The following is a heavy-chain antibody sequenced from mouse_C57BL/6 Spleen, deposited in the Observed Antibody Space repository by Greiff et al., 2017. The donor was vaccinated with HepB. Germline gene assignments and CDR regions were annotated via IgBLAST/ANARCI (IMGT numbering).Heavy chain of an antibody. D-gene: IGHD1-1*01. V-gene: IGHV5-4*01. Sequence: EVKLVESGGGLVKPGGSLKLSCAASGFTFSSYAMSWVRQTPEKRLEWVATISDGGSYTYYPDNVKGRFTISRGNAKNKLYLQMRHLKSEDTAMYYCARDEGYYCSSYECYCDVWGTGTTVTVSS. J-gene: IGHJ1*03. CDR1: GFTFSSYA. CDR2: ISDGGSYT. CDR3: ARDEGYYCSSYECYCDV.